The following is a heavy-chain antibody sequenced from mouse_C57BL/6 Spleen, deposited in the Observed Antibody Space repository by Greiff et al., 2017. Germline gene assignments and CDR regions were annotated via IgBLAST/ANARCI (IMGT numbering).Heavy chain of an antibody. D-gene: IGHD4-1*01. Sequence: EVQLVESGGGLVQPGGSLSLSCAASGFTFTDYYMSWVRQPPGKALEWLGFIRNKANGYTTEYSASVKGRFTISRDNSQSILYLQMNALRAEDSATYYCARYAWGGPLDYWGQGTTLTGSS. CDR3: ARYAWGGPLDY. CDR2: IRNKANGYTT. J-gene: IGHJ2*01. CDR1: GFTFTDYY. V-gene: IGHV7-3*01.